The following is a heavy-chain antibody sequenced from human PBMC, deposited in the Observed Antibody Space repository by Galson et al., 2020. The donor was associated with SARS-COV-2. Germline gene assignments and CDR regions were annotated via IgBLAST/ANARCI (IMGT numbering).Heavy chain of an antibody. J-gene: IGHJ4*02. Sequence: SVKVSCKASGFTFTSSAVQWVRQARGQRLEWIGWIVVGSGNTNYAQKFQERVTITRDMSTSTAYMELSSLRSEDTAVYYCAARLRGIPSSWEDWGQGTLVTVSS. CDR3: AARLRGIPSSWED. V-gene: IGHV1-58*01. CDR1: GFTFTSSA. D-gene: IGHD6-13*01. CDR2: IVVGSGNT.